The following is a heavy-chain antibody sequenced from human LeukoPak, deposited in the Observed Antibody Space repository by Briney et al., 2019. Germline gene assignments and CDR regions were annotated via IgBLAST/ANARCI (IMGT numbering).Heavy chain of an antibody. Sequence: GGSLRLSCAASGFTFSSYSMNWVRQAPGKGLEWVSYISVSSNTIYYADSVKGRFTISRDNAKNSLYLQMNSLRAEDTAVFYCARDYGSGGNYMDVWGKGTTVTVSS. V-gene: IGHV3-48*01. CDR3: ARDYGSGGNYMDV. D-gene: IGHD3-10*01. CDR2: ISVSSNTI. CDR1: GFTFSSYS. J-gene: IGHJ6*03.